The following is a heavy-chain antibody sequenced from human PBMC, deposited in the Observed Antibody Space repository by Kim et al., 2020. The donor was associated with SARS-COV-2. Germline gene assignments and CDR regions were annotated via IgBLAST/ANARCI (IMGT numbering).Heavy chain of an antibody. CDR3: ASDSSGYYLY. J-gene: IGHJ4*02. D-gene: IGHD3-22*01. Sequence: TANYAQKFQGRVTITADESTSTAYMELSSLRSEDTAVYYCASDSSGYYLYWGQGTLVTVSS. V-gene: IGHV1-69*01. CDR2: TA.